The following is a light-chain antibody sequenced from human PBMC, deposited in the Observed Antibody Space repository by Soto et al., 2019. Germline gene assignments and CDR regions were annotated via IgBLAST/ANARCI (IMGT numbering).Light chain of an antibody. CDR2: AAS. CDR1: QGIAPY. J-gene: IGKJ4*01. CDR3: QKYNSAPPT. Sequence: DVQMTQSPSSLSASVGDRVTITCRASQGIAPYLAWFQQKPGKVPKLLIYAASTLQSGVPSRFSGSGSGTDFTLTNSSLQPEDVATYYCQKYNSAPPTFGGGTKVEIK. V-gene: IGKV1-27*01.